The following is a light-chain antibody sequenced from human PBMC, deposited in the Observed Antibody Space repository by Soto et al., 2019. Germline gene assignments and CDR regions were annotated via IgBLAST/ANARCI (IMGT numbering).Light chain of an antibody. CDR3: QQSYNPLYT. Sequence: DIQMTQSPSSLSASVRDRVTMTCRASQSIASYLNWYQQKPGKAPNLLIYAASALQSGVTSRFSGSGSGTDFPLTISSLQTEDFASYYCQQSYNPLYTFGQGTKLEIK. J-gene: IGKJ2*01. CDR1: QSIASY. V-gene: IGKV1-39*01. CDR2: AAS.